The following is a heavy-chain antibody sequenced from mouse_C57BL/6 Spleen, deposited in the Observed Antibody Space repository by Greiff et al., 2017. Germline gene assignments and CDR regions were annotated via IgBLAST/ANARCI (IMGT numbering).Heavy chain of an antibody. CDR2: IYIGNGYT. Sequence: EVQLQQSGAELVRPGSSVKMSCKTSGYTFTSYGINWVKQRPGQGLEWIGYIYIGNGYTEYTEKFKGKATLTSDTSSSTAYMQLSSLTSVDSAIYFCAREWDSNYGDWYFDVWGTGTTVTVSS. V-gene: IGHV1-58*01. CDR1: GYTFTSYG. CDR3: AREWDSNYGDWYFDV. J-gene: IGHJ1*03. D-gene: IGHD2-5*01.